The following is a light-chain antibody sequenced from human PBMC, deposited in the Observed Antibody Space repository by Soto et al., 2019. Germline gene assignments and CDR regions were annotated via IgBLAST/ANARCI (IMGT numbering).Light chain of an antibody. Sequence: QSALTQPASVSGSPGQSITISCTGTSSDVGTYNYVSWYQQHPGKAPKVMIYEVTYRPSGVSNRLSGSKSGNTASLTISGLQAEDEAEYYCSSYTGSSTLYVFGTGTKVTVL. CDR1: SSDVGTYNY. CDR3: SSYTGSSTLYV. CDR2: EVT. V-gene: IGLV2-14*01. J-gene: IGLJ1*01.